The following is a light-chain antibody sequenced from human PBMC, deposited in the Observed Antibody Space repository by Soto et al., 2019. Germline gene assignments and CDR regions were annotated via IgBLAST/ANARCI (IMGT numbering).Light chain of an antibody. J-gene: IGKJ1*01. V-gene: IGKV3-15*01. CDR3: QQYNNWPPWT. CDR2: GAS. Sequence: EIMMTQSPATLSVSPGERATLSCRASQSVSTSLAWYQQKPGQAPRLLIYGASTRATGIPDRFSGSGSGTEFTLTISSLQSEDFAVYYCQQYNNWPPWTFGQGTKVEI. CDR1: QSVSTS.